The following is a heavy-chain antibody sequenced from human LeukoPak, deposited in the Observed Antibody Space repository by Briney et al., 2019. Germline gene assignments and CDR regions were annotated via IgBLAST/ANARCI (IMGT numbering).Heavy chain of an antibody. CDR1: GGSVSSGTYY. CDR2: INHSGST. D-gene: IGHD3-3*01. V-gene: IGHV4-39*07. CDR3: ARGAAVYEPDY. Sequence: SETLSLTCTVSGGSVSSGTYYWSWIRQPPGKGLEWIGEINHSGSTNYNPSLKSRVTISVDTSKNQFSLKLSSVTAADTAVYYCARGAAVYEPDYWGQGTLVTVSS. J-gene: IGHJ4*02.